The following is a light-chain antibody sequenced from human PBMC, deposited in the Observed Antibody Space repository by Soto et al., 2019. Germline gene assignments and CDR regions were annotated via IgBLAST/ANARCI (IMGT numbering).Light chain of an antibody. CDR1: QNIRSR. CDR2: DAS. V-gene: IGKV1-5*01. CDR3: QQTYTAPWT. J-gene: IGKJ1*01. Sequence: DFQMTQSPSTLSASVGDRVTITCRASQNIRSRLAWFQQKPGKAPKLLIYDASSLESGVPSRFSGSGSGTDFPLTISSLQPEDFATYYCQQTYTAPWTFGQGTTGDIK.